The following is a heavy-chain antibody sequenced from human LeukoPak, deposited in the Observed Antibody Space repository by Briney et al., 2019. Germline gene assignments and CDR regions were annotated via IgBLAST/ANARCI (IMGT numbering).Heavy chain of an antibody. D-gene: IGHD6-19*01. CDR1: GGSISSSNW. J-gene: IGHJ4*02. CDR2: IYHSGST. CDR3: ARTGGSGWYSRNYFDY. Sequence: SETPSLTCAVSGGSISSSNWWSWVRQPPGQGLEWIGEIYHSGSTNYNPSLKSRVTISVDKSKNQFSLKLSSVTAADTAVYYCARTGGSGWYSRNYFDYWGQGTLVTVSS. V-gene: IGHV4-4*02.